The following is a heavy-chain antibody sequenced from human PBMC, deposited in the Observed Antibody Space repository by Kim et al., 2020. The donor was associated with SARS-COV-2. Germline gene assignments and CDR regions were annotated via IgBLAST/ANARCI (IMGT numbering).Heavy chain of an antibody. V-gene: IGHV3-48*02. CDR2: ISGTSTTV. Sequence: GGSLRLSCAASGFSFSVYSMDWVRQAPGKGLEWIAYISGTSTTVYYADSVRGRFTVSRDNANNSLLLQMSSLRDEDTAVYFCARDRGIPMAAGYYFDYWGQGALVTVSS. D-gene: IGHD1-20*01. CDR3: ARDRGIPMAAGYYFDY. J-gene: IGHJ4*02. CDR1: GFSFSVYS.